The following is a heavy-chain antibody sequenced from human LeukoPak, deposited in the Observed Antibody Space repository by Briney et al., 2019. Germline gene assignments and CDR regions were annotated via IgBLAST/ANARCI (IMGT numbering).Heavy chain of an antibody. CDR1: GYSISSGYY. Sequence: PSETLSLTCTVSGYSISSGYYWGWIRQPPGKGLEWIGYIYYSGSTYYNPSLKSRVTISVDTSKNQFSLKLSSVTAADTAVYYCARDLGVVAAKAKRGAFDIWGQGTMVTVSS. V-gene: IGHV4-38-2*02. J-gene: IGHJ3*02. CDR3: ARDLGVVAAKAKRGAFDI. D-gene: IGHD2-15*01. CDR2: IYYSGST.